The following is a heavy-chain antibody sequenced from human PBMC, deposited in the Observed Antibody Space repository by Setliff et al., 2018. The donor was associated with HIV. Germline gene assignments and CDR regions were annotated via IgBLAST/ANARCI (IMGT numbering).Heavy chain of an antibody. Sequence: SETLSLTCIVSGDSINTGGYYWSWIRQHPGKGLEWIGHIYYSGNTHYNPSLKSRLSISVDRSQNHFLLRLRSVTAADTAVYYCARGGYKGYELRFDDWGQGTLVTVSS. CDR1: GDSINTGGYY. V-gene: IGHV4-31*03. J-gene: IGHJ4*02. CDR3: ARGGYKGYELRFDD. D-gene: IGHD5-12*01. CDR2: IYYSGNT.